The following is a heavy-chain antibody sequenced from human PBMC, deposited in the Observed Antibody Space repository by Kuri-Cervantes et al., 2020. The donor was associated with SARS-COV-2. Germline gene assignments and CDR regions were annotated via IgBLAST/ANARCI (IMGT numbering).Heavy chain of an antibody. CDR3: ARDLSQGLLRN. Sequence: GGSLRLSCAASGFKFDDYGMSWVRQAPGKGLEWVSGISGNGGIRVHADSVMGRFTISRENAKNSLYLQMNSLRAEETAVYYCARDLSQGLLRNWGQGTLVTVSS. CDR2: ISGNGGIR. D-gene: IGHD1-26*01. CDR1: GFKFDDYG. V-gene: IGHV3-20*04. J-gene: IGHJ4*02.